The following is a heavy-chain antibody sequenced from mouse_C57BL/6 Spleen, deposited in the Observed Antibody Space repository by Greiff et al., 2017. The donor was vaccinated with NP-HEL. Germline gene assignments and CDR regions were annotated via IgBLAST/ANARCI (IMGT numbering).Heavy chain of an antibody. J-gene: IGHJ4*01. CDR3: ARSIGSSYAYAMDY. CDR2: IDPNSGGT. Sequence: QVQLQQSGAELVKPGASVKLSCKASGYTFTSYWMHWVKQRPGRGLEWIGRIDPNSGGTKYNEKFKSMATLTVDKPSSTAYMQLSSLTSEDSAVYYCARSIGSSYAYAMDYWGQGTSVTVSS. CDR1: GYTFTSYW. V-gene: IGHV1-72*01. D-gene: IGHD1-1*01.